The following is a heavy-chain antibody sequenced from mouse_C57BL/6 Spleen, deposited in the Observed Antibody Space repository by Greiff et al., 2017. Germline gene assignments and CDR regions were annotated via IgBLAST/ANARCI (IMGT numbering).Heavy chain of an antibody. J-gene: IGHJ3*01. V-gene: IGHV5-17*01. D-gene: IGHD2-2*01. CDR3: ARGSTMVTTGFAY. Sequence: EVQGVESGGGLVKPGGSLKLSCAASGFTFSDYGMHWVRQAPETGLEWVAYISSGSSTIYYADTVKGRFTISRDNAKNTLFLQMTSLRSEDTAMYYCARGSTMVTTGFAYWGQGTLVTVSA. CDR1: GFTFSDYG. CDR2: ISSGSSTI.